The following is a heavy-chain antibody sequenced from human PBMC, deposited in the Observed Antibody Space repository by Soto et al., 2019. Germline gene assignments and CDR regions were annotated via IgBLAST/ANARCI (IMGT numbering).Heavy chain of an antibody. J-gene: IGHJ6*02. D-gene: IGHD5-12*01. CDR1: GYSFTSYW. Sequence: GESLKISCKGSGYSFTSYWIGWVRQMPGKGLEWMGLIYPGDSDTRYSPSFQGQVTISADRSISTAYLQWSSRKASDTAMYYCARPGGGSGYDYYYYGMDVWGQGTTVTVSS. CDR2: IYPGDSDT. V-gene: IGHV5-51*01. CDR3: ARPGGGSGYDYYYYGMDV.